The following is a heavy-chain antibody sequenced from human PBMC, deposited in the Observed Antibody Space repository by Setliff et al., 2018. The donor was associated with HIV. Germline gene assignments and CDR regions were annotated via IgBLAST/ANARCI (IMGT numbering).Heavy chain of an antibody. CDR2: ISAYNGNT. CDR3: AKDRTEGAMGH. D-gene: IGHD1-26*01. J-gene: IGHJ4*02. CDR1: GYTVGSHG. Sequence: ASVKVSCKTSGYTVGSHGISWVRQAPGPGLEWMGWISAYNGNTNYAQKFQGRVTMTRDTSTNTAYMEVRSLRPDDTAVYYCAKDRTEGAMGHWGQGTLVTVS. V-gene: IGHV1-18*01.